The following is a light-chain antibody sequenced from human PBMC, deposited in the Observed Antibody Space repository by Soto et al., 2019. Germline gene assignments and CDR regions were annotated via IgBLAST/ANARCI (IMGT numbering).Light chain of an antibody. CDR3: CSYAGSYTFVV. CDR2: DVT. CDR1: RSDVGGYNY. J-gene: IGLJ2*01. Sequence: QSVLTQPRSVSGSPGQSVTISCTGTRSDVGGYNYVSWYQQRPGKVPKLMIYDVTQRPSGVPDRFSGSKSGNTASLTISGLQAEDEADYYCCSYAGSYTFVVFGGGTQLTVL. V-gene: IGLV2-11*01.